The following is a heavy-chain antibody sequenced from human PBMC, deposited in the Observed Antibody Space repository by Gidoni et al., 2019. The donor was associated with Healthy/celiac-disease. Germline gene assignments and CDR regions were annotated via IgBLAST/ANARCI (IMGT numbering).Heavy chain of an antibody. CDR3: AKAWMSGYDFRGYYYYGMDV. J-gene: IGHJ6*02. D-gene: IGHD5-12*01. V-gene: IGHV3-23*01. CDR1: GFTFSSYV. CDR2: ISGSGGST. Sequence: EVQLLESGGVLVQPGGSLRLSCAASGFTFSSYVLSWVRQAPGKGLEWVSAISGSGGSTYYADSVKDRFTISRDNSKNTLYLQMNSLRAEDTAVYYCAKAWMSGYDFRGYYYYGMDVWGQGTTVTVSS.